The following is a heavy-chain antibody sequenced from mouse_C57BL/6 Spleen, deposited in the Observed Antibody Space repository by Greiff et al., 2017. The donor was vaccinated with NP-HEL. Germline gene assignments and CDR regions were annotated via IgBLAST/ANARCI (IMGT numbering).Heavy chain of an antibody. Sequence: VQLQQPGAELVKPGASVKLSCKASGYTFTSYWMQWVKQRPGQGLEWIGEIDPSDSYTNYNQKFKGKATLTVDTSSSTAYMQLSSLTSEDSAVYYCARPANWDSDYWGQGTTLTVSS. CDR2: IDPSDSYT. J-gene: IGHJ2*01. V-gene: IGHV1-50*01. CDR3: ARPANWDSDY. CDR1: GYTFTSYW. D-gene: IGHD4-1*01.